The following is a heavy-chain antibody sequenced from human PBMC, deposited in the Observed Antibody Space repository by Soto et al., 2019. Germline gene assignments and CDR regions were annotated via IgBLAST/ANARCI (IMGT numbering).Heavy chain of an antibody. J-gene: IGHJ2*01. CDR1: GGSIDTSDYY. CDR2: TFHSGDT. CDR3: ARHPRITRGWHFDL. D-gene: IGHD1-20*01. Sequence: PSETLSLTCTVSGGSIDTSDYYWSWIRQQPGKGLEWIGYTFHSGDTYYNPSLTSRLAFSVDTSKNQFSLRLTSVTVADTAIYFCARHPRITRGWHFDLWGRGTLVTVSS. V-gene: IGHV4-31*02.